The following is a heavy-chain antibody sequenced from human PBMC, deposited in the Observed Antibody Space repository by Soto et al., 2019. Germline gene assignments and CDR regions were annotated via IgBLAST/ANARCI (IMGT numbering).Heavy chain of an antibody. J-gene: IGHJ4*02. D-gene: IGHD3-9*01. CDR3: ARLKTYDILNKSDY. Sequence: SETLSLTCAVSGGSIGSSIWWSWVRQPPGKELEWIGEIYDSGNNNYNPNIQSPFTISLDKYKTQFSLKISSVTAADKAVYYCARLKTYDILNKSDYWGQGSLVPVSS. V-gene: IGHV4-4*02. CDR1: GGSIGSSIW. CDR2: IYDSGNN.